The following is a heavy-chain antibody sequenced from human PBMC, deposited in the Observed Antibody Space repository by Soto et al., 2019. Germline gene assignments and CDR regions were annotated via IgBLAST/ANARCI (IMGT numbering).Heavy chain of an antibody. V-gene: IGHV1-69*13. Sequence: ASVKVSCKDTGGLFSSYAVSWVRQAPGQGLEWMGGIIPVFGTAYYAQKFQGRVTITADESTNTAYMELSSLRSEDTAMYYCARGGSGYVWFNEYWGQGTLVTVSS. D-gene: IGHD3-22*01. CDR1: GGLFSSYA. CDR3: ARGGSGYVWFNEY. J-gene: IGHJ4*02. CDR2: IIPVFGTA.